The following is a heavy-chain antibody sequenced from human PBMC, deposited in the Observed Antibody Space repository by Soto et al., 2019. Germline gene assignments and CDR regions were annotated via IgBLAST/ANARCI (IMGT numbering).Heavy chain of an antibody. D-gene: IGHD1-7*01. CDR1: GYTFTSYD. Sequence: QVQLVQSGAEVKKPGASVKVSCKASGYTFTSYDINWVRQATGQGLEWMGWMNPNSGNTGYAQKFQGRVTMTRNTSISTAYRELSSLRSEDTAVYYCARGNWNWLIDYYYYMDVWGKGTTVTVSS. J-gene: IGHJ6*03. V-gene: IGHV1-8*01. CDR2: MNPNSGNT. CDR3: ARGNWNWLIDYYYYMDV.